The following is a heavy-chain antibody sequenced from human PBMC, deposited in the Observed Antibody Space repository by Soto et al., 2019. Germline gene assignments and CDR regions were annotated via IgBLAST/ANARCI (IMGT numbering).Heavy chain of an antibody. CDR1: GGSISSYY. J-gene: IGHJ4*02. V-gene: IGHV4-59*01. D-gene: IGHD5-12*01. CDR2: IYYSGST. CDR3: ARVFRDGYDLKYFAY. Sequence: SETLSLTCTVSGGSISSYYWSWIRQPPGKGLEWIGYIYYSGSTNYNPSLKSRVTISVDTSKNQFSLKLSSVTAADTAVYYCARVFRDGYDLKYFAYWGQGTLVTVSS.